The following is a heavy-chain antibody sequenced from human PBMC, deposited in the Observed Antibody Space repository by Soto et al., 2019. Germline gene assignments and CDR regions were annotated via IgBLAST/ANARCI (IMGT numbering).Heavy chain of an antibody. V-gene: IGHV1-69*13. CDR1: GGTFSSYA. J-gene: IGHJ6*02. CDR2: IIPIFGTA. Sequence: SVKVSCKASGGTFSSYAISWVRQAPGQGLEWMGGIIPIFGTANYAQKFQGRVTITADESTSTAYMELSSLRSEDTAVYYCAREGSSSWYGDYYYGMDVWGQGTTVTVSS. CDR3: AREGSSSWYGDYYYGMDV. D-gene: IGHD6-13*01.